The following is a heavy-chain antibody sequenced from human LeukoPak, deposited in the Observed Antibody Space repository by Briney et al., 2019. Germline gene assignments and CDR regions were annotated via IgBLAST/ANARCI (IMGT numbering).Heavy chain of an antibody. CDR3: ARDEGGYDFWSGYLSYYYMDV. CDR2: ISSSSSYI. D-gene: IGHD3-3*01. V-gene: IGHV3-21*01. CDR1: GFTFSSCS. J-gene: IGHJ6*03. Sequence: GGSLRLSCAASGFTFSSCSMNWVRQAPGKGLEWVSSISSSSSYIYYADSVKGRFTISRDNAKNSLYLQMNSLRAEDTAVYYCARDEGGYDFWSGYLSYYYMDVWGKGTTVTVSS.